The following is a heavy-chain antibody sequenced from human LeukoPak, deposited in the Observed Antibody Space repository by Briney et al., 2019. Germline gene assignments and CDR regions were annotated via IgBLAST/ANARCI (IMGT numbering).Heavy chain of an antibody. CDR3: ARGAWFDP. CDR2: INHSGST. Sequence: SETLSLTCTVSGGSISSYYWSWIRQPPGKGLEWIGEINHSGSTNYNPSLKSRVTISVDTSKNQFPLKLSSVTAADTAVYYCARGAWFDPWGQGTLVTVSS. V-gene: IGHV4-34*01. CDR1: GGSISSYY. J-gene: IGHJ5*02.